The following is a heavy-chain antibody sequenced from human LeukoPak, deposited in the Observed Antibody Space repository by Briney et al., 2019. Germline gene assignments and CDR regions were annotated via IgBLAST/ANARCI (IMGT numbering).Heavy chain of an antibody. CDR2: ISGSGGST. Sequence: GGSLRLSCAASGFTFSSYAMSWVRQAPGKGLEWVSAISGSGGSTYYADSVKGRFTISRDNSKNTLYLQMNSLRAEDTAVYYCAKGGPGDSGSPWYYYYMDVWGKGTTVTVSS. CDR1: GFTFSSYA. V-gene: IGHV3-23*01. CDR3: AKGGPGDSGSPWYYYYMDV. D-gene: IGHD1-26*01. J-gene: IGHJ6*03.